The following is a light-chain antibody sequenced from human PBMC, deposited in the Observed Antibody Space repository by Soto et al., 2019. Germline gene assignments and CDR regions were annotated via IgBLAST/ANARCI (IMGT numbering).Light chain of an antibody. CDR3: QQYNXFYS. CDR2: KAS. V-gene: IGKV1-5*03. CDR1: QSISSW. J-gene: IGKJ2*03. Sequence: DIQMTQSPSTLSASVGDMVTITCRASQSISSWLDWYQQKPGTAPKLLIYKASTLESGVPSRFSGIGSGTEFTLSVSRLQPDDSATYSCQQYNXFYSCGQGTKV.